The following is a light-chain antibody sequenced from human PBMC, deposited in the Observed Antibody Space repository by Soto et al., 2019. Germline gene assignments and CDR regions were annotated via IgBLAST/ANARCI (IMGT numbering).Light chain of an antibody. CDR1: QSIGSY. J-gene: IGKJ1*01. V-gene: IGKV1-39*01. CDR2: AAS. CDR3: QQSFTSPA. Sequence: DIQMTQSPSSLSASVGDRVTITCRASQSIGSYLNCYQQRPGRAPKLLIYAASRLQGGVPTRFSGSGSVTDFTLTISSLQPDDFATYYCQQSFTSPAFGQGTKVQIK.